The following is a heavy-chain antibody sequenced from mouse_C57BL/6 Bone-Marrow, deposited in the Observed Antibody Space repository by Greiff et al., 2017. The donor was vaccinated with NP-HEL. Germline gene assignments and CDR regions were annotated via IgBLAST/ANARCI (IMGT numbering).Heavy chain of an antibody. D-gene: IGHD1-1*01. J-gene: IGHJ2*01. V-gene: IGHV5-16*01. CDR1: GFTFSDYY. Sequence: EVKLMESEGGLVQPGSSMKLSCTASGFTFSDYYMAWVRQVPEKGLEWVANINYDGSSTYYLDSLKSRFIISRDNAKNILYLQMSSLKSEDTATYYCARDPYYYGSSYSYFDYWGQGTTLTVSS. CDR3: ARDPYYYGSSYSYFDY. CDR2: INYDGSST.